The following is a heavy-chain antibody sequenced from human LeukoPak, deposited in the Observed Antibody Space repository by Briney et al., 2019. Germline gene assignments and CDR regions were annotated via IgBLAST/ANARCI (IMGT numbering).Heavy chain of an antibody. CDR3: ARGEREGDLDS. D-gene: IGHD2-21*02. Sequence: ASVKVSCKASGYTFTAYYIHWVRQAPGQGLEWMGWINPNSGGTNYAQKIQGRVTMTRDTSINTAYMELSRLRSDDTAVYYCARGEREGDLDSWGQGTLVTVSS. CDR1: GYTFTAYY. CDR2: INPNSGGT. J-gene: IGHJ4*02. V-gene: IGHV1-2*02.